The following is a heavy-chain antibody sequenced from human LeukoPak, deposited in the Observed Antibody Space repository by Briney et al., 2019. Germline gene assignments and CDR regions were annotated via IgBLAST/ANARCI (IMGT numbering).Heavy chain of an antibody. CDR2: IYHSGST. Sequence: SETLSLTCTVSGYSISSGYYWGWIRQPPGKGLEWIGSIYHSGSTYYNPSLKSRVTISVDTSKNQFSLKLSSTTAADTAVYYCARNYGYPPSSDYWGQGTLVTVSS. CDR1: GYSISSGYY. CDR3: ARNYGYPPSSDY. D-gene: IGHD5-18*01. V-gene: IGHV4-38-2*02. J-gene: IGHJ4*02.